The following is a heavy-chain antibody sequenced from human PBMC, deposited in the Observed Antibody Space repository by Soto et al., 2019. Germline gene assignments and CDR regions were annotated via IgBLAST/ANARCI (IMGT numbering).Heavy chain of an antibody. V-gene: IGHV3-30-3*01. CDR2: ISYDGSNK. J-gene: IGHJ6*02. CDR3: ARVGDSSSWSLHYYYYYGMDV. CDR1: GFTFNSYA. Sequence: GGSLRLSCAASGFTFNSYAMHWVRQAPGKGLEWVAVISYDGSNKYYADSVKGRFTISRDNSKNTLYLQMNSLRAEDTAVYYCARVGDSSSWSLHYYYYYGMDVWGQGTTVTVSS. D-gene: IGHD6-13*01.